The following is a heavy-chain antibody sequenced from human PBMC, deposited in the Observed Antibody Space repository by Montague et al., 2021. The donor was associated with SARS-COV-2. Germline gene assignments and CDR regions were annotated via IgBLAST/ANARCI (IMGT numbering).Heavy chain of an antibody. CDR2: IDWDGAT. J-gene: IGHJ4*01. CDR1: GFSLSTHGVC. Sequence: PALVKPTQTLTLTCTVSGFSLSTHGVCVTWIRQPPGGALEWLSRIDWDGATHYKPSLKTRLTLSQDTSKNHVVLTVTNVDPADTATYYCGGMECGTVSSPDFWGQGTKVTVSS. V-gene: IGHV2-70*11. D-gene: IGHD2-15*01. CDR3: GGMECGTVSSPDF.